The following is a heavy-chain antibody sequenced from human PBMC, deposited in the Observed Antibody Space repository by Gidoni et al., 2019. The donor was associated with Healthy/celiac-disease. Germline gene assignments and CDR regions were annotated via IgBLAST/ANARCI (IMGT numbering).Heavy chain of an antibody. CDR1: GFSLSTSGVG. D-gene: IGHD3-22*01. CDR2: IYWNDDK. CDR3: AHCLHYYDSSGYYYDYYYYGMDV. J-gene: IGHJ6*02. V-gene: IGHV2-5*01. Sequence: QITLKESGPTLVKPTQTLTLTCTFSGFSLSTSGVGVGWHRQPPGKALGWLALIYWNDDKRYSPSLKSRLTITKDTSKNQVVLTMTNMDPVDTATYYCAHCLHYYDSSGYYYDYYYYGMDVWGQGTTVTVSS.